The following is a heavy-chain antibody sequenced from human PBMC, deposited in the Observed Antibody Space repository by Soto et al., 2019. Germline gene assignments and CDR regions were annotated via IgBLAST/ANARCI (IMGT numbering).Heavy chain of an antibody. V-gene: IGHV6-1*01. CDR1: GDSVSSNTAS. J-gene: IGHJ5*02. Sequence: PSQTLSLTCAISGDSVSSNTASWNWIRQSPSRGLEWLGRTYFRSKWYNDYAVSVKSRIIINPDTSNNQFPLQLNSVTPEDTAVYFCAKGDNLGHKPGYAFDPWGQGIMVTVSS. CDR2: TYFRSKWYN. CDR3: AKGDNLGHKPGYAFDP. D-gene: IGHD5-12*01.